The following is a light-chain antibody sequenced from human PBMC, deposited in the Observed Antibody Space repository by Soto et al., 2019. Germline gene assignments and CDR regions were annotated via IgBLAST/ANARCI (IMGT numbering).Light chain of an antibody. CDR2: KAS. CDR3: QQYNSYPWT. CDR1: QSVSTW. V-gene: IGKV1-5*03. J-gene: IGKJ1*01. Sequence: DIQMTQSPSSLYASXGDRVTITXXASQSVSTWLAWYQQRPGKAPKLLIYKASTLESGVPSNFSGSGSGTEFTLTISSLQPEDFATYYCQQYNSYPWTFGQGTKV.